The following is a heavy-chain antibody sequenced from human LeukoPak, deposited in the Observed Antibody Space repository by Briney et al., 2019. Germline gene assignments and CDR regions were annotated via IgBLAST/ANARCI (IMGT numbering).Heavy chain of an antibody. D-gene: IGHD3-9*01. Sequence: GESLKISCKGSGYSFTSYRIGWVRQMPGKGLEWMGIIYPGDSDTRYSPSFQGQVTISADKSISTAYLQWSSLKASDTAMYYCARGQRYFDWLLDYWGQGTLVTVSS. CDR2: IYPGDSDT. CDR3: ARGQRYFDWLLDY. V-gene: IGHV5-51*01. CDR1: GYSFTSYR. J-gene: IGHJ4*02.